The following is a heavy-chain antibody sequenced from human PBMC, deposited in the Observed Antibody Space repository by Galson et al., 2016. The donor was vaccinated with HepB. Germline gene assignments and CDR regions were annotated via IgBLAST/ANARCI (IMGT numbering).Heavy chain of an antibody. J-gene: IGHJ4*02. CDR2: ISDNGGST. CDR3: VNPGTYLLY. Sequence: SLRLSCAASGFTFSSYAMSWVRQAPGKGLEWVSGISDNGGSTFYADSVKGRFTISRDNSKNTVYLQMNSLRAEDTAKYYCVNPGTYLLYWGQGTLVTVSS. CDR1: GFTFSSYA. D-gene: IGHD2-21*01. V-gene: IGHV3-23*01.